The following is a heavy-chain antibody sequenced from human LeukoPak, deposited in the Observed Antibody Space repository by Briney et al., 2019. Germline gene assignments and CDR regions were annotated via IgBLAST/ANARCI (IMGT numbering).Heavy chain of an antibody. CDR3: ARVTTSGSYKFGN. CDR1: GFTVSSNY. CDR2: IYTSGST. Sequence: GGSLRLSWAASGFTVSSNYISWVRQAPGKGLEWVSHIYTSGSTYYADSVKGRFTISRDNSKNTLYLQMNSLRAEDTAVYYCARVTTSGSYKFGNWGQGTLVTVSS. V-gene: IGHV3-53*01. J-gene: IGHJ4*02. D-gene: IGHD3-10*01.